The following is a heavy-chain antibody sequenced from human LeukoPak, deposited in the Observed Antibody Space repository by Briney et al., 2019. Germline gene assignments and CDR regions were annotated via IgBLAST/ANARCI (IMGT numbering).Heavy chain of an antibody. CDR3: ARLVGDQVVY. J-gene: IGHJ4*02. Sequence: SQTLSLTSALSGDTLSSNRAACGSGRQSPSRGLEWLGRTYYRAKSSNDYALSVRSRITINPDTSTNQFSLQLTFVTPEDTAVYYCARLVGDQVVYWGQGTLVTDSS. CDR2: TYYRAKSSN. D-gene: IGHD2-2*01. V-gene: IGHV6-1*01. CDR1: GDTLSSNRAA.